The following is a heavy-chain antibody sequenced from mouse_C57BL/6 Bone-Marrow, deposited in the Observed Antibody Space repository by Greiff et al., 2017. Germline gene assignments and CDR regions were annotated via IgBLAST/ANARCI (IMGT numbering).Heavy chain of an antibody. Sequence: VQLQQSGAELVRPGASVKLSCTASGFNIKDDYMHWVKQRPEQGLEWIGWIDPENGDTEYASKFQGKATITADTSSNTAYLQLSSLTSEDTAVYYCTTTVVRRDYFDYWGRGTTLTVSS. CDR3: TTTVVRRDYFDY. CDR1: GFNIKDDY. D-gene: IGHD1-1*01. V-gene: IGHV14-4*01. J-gene: IGHJ2*01. CDR2: IDPENGDT.